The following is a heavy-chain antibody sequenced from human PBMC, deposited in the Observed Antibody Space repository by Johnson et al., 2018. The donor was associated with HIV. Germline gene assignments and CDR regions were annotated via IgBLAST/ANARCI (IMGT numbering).Heavy chain of an antibody. CDR1: GFTFSSYG. CDR3: AKARARFYGAFDM. D-gene: IGHD2/OR15-2a*01. CDR2: ISFDGSNK. J-gene: IGHJ3*02. V-gene: IGHV3-30*18. Sequence: QEQLVESGGGVVQAGRSLRLSCAASGFTFSSYGMHWVRQAPGKGLEWVAVISFDGSNKYYGDFVKGRFSISRDNSKNTLYLQMNSLRAEDTAVYYCAKARARFYGAFDMWGQGTMVTVSS.